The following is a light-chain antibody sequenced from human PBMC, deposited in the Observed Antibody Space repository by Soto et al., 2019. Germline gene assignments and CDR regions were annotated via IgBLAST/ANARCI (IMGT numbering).Light chain of an antibody. J-gene: IGLJ2*01. V-gene: IGLV2-14*03. Sequence: QSALTQPASVSGSPGQSITISCTGTSSDVGGYNYVSWYQQHPGKAPKLMSYDVSNRPSGVSNRFSGSKSGNTASLTISGLQAEDEADYYCGSYTSSISVVFGGGTKLTVL. CDR3: GSYTSSISVV. CDR1: SSDVGGYNY. CDR2: DVS.